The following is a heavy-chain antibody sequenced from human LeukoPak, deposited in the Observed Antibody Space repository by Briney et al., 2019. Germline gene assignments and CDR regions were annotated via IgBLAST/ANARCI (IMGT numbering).Heavy chain of an antibody. J-gene: IGHJ5*02. Sequence: SETLSLTCAVYGGSFSGYYWSWIRQPPGKGLEWIGEINHSGSTNYNPSLKSRVTISVDTSKNQFSLKLSSVTAADTAVCYCARGTPPTVTTFWWFDPWGQGTLVTVSS. CDR2: INHSGST. CDR3: ARGTPPTVTTFWWFDP. V-gene: IGHV4-34*01. D-gene: IGHD4-17*01. CDR1: GGSFSGYY.